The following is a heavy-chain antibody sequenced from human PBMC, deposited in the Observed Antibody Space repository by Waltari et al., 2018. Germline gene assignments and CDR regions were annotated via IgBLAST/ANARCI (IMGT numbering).Heavy chain of an antibody. CDR1: GYSINSGYY. Sequence: QVQLQESGPGLVKPSETLSLTCAVSGYSINSGYYWGWIRQPPGKGLEWIGSIYHSGSTYYNPSLKSRVTISVDTSKNQFSLKLSSVTAADTAVYYCARNLNIVATITAFDIWGQGTMVTVSS. D-gene: IGHD5-12*01. V-gene: IGHV4-38-2*01. CDR3: ARNLNIVATITAFDI. CDR2: IYHSGST. J-gene: IGHJ3*02.